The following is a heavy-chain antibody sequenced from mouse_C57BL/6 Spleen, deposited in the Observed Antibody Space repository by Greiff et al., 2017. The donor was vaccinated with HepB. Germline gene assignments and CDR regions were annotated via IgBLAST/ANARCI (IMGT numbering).Heavy chain of an antibody. CDR3: ANYYGSYFDY. D-gene: IGHD1-1*01. V-gene: IGHV1-26*01. J-gene: IGHJ2*01. Sequence: EVQLQQSGPELVKPGASVKISCKASGYTFTDYYMNWVKQSHGKSLEWIGDINPNNGGTSYNQKFKGKATLTVDKSSSTAYMELRSLTSEDSAVYYGANYYGSYFDYWGQGTTLTVSA. CDR1: GYTFTDYY. CDR2: INPNNGGT.